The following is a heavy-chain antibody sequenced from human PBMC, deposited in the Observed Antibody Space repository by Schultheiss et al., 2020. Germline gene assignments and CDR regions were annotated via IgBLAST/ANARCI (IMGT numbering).Heavy chain of an antibody. J-gene: IGHJ4*02. CDR1: GFTFSNAW. Sequence: GESLKISCAASGFTFSNAWMSWVRQAPGKGLEWISYISGSGSTIYYADSVQGRFTISRDNAKNSLYLQMSSLTGDDTAVYYCARASHPAAAGRELFDFWGQGTLVTVSS. D-gene: IGHD6-13*01. V-gene: IGHV3-11*01. CDR3: ARASHPAAAGRELFDF. CDR2: ISGSGSTI.